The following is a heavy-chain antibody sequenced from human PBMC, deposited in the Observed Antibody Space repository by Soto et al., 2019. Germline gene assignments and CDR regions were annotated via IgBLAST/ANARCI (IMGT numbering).Heavy chain of an antibody. CDR3: AKEQLAMTVVVADYFDS. J-gene: IGHJ4*02. V-gene: IGHV3-30*18. D-gene: IGHD3-22*01. CDR2: ISYDGGSK. CDR1: GFTFSTYG. Sequence: QVQLVESGGGVVQPGKSLRLSCAASGFTFSTYGIHWVRQAPGKGLEWVALISYDGGSKYYGDSVKGRFIISRDNSHNTLSLQMNSLRADDTAVYFCAKEQLAMTVVVADYFDSWGQGTLVTVS.